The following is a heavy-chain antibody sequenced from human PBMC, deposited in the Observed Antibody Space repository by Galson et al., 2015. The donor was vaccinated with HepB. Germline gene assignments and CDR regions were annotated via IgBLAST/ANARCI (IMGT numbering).Heavy chain of an antibody. V-gene: IGHV3-7*01. CDR2: IKRDGSGK. Sequence: SLRLSCAASGFTFSSYWMSWVRQAPGKGPEWVANIKRDGSGKYYVDSVKGRFTISRDNAKNSLYLGMNSLRAEDTAVYYCARDDVGGYFYSWGQGTLVTVSS. CDR1: GFTFSSYW. D-gene: IGHD3-22*01. J-gene: IGHJ5*01. CDR3: ARDDVGGYFYS.